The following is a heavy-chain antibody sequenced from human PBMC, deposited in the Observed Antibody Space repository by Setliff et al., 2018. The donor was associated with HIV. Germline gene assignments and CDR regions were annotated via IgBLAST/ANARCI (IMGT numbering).Heavy chain of an antibody. J-gene: IGHJ1*01. CDR2: IKSDGSST. Sequence: PGGSLRLSCAASGFTFSSYWMHWVRQAPGKGLVWVSRIKSDGSSTSYADPVKGRFTISRDNAKNTLYLQMNSLRAEDTAVYYCARDDYFQHWGQGTQVTVSS. CDR3: ARDDYFQH. CDR1: GFTFSSYW. V-gene: IGHV3-74*01.